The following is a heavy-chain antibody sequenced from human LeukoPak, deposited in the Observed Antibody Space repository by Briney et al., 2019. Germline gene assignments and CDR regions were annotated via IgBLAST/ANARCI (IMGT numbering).Heavy chain of an antibody. CDR1: GFTFSGYG. J-gene: IGHJ4*02. CDR2: IWYDGGDK. Sequence: GGSLRLSCVASGFTFSGYGMHWVCQAPGRGLEWVALIWYDGGDKFYADSVKGRFTIARDNSKNTLYLQMNSLRADDTAVYYCGRRGSGSYHVDYWGQGTPVTVSS. D-gene: IGHD1-26*01. CDR3: GRRGSGSYHVDY. V-gene: IGHV3-33*01.